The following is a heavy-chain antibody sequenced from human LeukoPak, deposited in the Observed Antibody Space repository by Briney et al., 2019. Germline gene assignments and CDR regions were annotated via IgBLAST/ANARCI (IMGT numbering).Heavy chain of an antibody. J-gene: IGHJ1*01. CDR2: ISGSGGST. Sequence: GGSLRLSCTASGFTLSNFAMSWVRQAPGKGLEWVSAISGSGGSTYYADSVKGRFTISRDNSKNTLYLQMNSLRAEDTAVYYCAKRGYVSPEEYFQHWGQGTLVTVSS. CDR1: GFTLSNFA. D-gene: IGHD3-16*01. CDR3: AKRGYVSPEEYFQH. V-gene: IGHV3-23*01.